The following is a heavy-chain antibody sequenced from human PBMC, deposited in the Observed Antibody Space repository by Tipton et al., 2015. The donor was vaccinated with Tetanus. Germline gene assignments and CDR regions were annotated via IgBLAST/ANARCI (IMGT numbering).Heavy chain of an antibody. CDR3: ARAQVVAGTGGFDP. V-gene: IGHV3-74*01. CDR2: ISGDGSST. Sequence: GSLRLSCAASGFTFSDYWMHWVRQAPGKGLMWVSRISGDGSSTSYAASVKGRFTISRDNAKNTGYLQMNSLRAEDTAVYYCARAQVVAGTGGFDPWGQGTPVTVSS. CDR1: GFTFSDYW. D-gene: IGHD6-19*01. J-gene: IGHJ5*02.